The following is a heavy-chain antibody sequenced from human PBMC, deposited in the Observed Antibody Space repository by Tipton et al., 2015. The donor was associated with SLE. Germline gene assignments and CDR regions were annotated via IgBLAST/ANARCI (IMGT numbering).Heavy chain of an antibody. V-gene: IGHV3-9*01. J-gene: IGHJ4*02. CDR2: ISWNSGSI. CDR1: GFTFDDYA. D-gene: IGHD1-26*01. CDR3: ARGRELRY. Sequence: SLRLSCAASGFTFDDYAMHWVRQAPGKGLERVSGISWNSGSIGYADSVKGRFTISRDNAKNSLYLQMNSLRAEDTAVYYCARGRELRYWGQGTLVTVPS.